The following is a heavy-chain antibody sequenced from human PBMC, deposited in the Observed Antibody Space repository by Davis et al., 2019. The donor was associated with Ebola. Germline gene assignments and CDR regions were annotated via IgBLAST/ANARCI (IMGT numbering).Heavy chain of an antibody. Sequence: GESLKISCAASGFTFSDYYMSWLRQAPGKGLEWVSYISSSGSTIYYADSVKGRFTISRDNAKNSLYLQMNSLRAEDTAVYYCAREGRRSRYGGNPGEPGYWGQGTLVTVSS. CDR3: AREGRRSRYGGNPGEPGY. D-gene: IGHD4-23*01. CDR2: ISSSGSTI. CDR1: GFTFSDYY. V-gene: IGHV3-11*01. J-gene: IGHJ4*02.